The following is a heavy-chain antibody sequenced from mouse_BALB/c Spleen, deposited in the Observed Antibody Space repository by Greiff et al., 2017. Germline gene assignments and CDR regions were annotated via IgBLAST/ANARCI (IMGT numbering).Heavy chain of an antibody. D-gene: IGHD1-2*01. CDR1: GYSITSDYA. CDR2: ISYSGST. J-gene: IGHJ3*01. Sequence: EVQLQQSGPGLVKPSQSLSLTCTVTGYSITSDYAWNWIRQFPGNKLEWMGYISYSGSTSYNPSLKSRISITRDTSKNQFFLQLNSVTTEDTATYYCARGGYGPAWFAYWGQGTLVTVSA. CDR3: ARGGYGPAWFAY. V-gene: IGHV3-2*02.